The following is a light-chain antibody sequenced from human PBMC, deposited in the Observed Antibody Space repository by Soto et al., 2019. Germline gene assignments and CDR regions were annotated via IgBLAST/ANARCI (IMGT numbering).Light chain of an antibody. CDR2: DAS. J-gene: IGKJ5*01. V-gene: IGKV3-11*01. CDR3: QQRSNSPHWTT. Sequence: EILLTQSPCTLALSPGETATLSCRASRSVSSIYLAWYQQKPGQAPSLLIYDASNRATGIPAKLSGSGSGTDFTLTISSLEPEDSAVYHCQQRSNSPHWTTFGQGTRLEIK. CDR1: RSVSSIY.